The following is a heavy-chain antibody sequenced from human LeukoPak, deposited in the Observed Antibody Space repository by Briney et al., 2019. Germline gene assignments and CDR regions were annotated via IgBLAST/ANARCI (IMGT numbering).Heavy chain of an antibody. CDR1: GYTLTDYG. CDR2: ISTYNGNT. CDR3: ARVIVGAQGDWFDP. Sequence: GASVKVSCKASGYTLTDYGINWVRQAPGQGLDWMGWISTYNGNTRSTQKFQGRVTMTTDTSTSTAYMELRSLRSDDTAVYYCARVIVGAQGDWFDPWGQGTLVTVSS. V-gene: IGHV1-18*01. D-gene: IGHD1-26*01. J-gene: IGHJ5*02.